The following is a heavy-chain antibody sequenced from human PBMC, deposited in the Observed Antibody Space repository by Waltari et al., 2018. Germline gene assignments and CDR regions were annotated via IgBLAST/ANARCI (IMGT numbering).Heavy chain of an antibody. CDR1: GFTFSSYS. D-gene: IGHD1-26*01. J-gene: IGHJ6*03. CDR3: ARDREWELLSHYYYYMDV. CDR2: ISSSSSTL. V-gene: IGHV3-48*04. Sequence: EVQLVESGGGLVQPGGSLRLSCAASGFTFSSYSMNWVRQAPGKGRGWVSYISSSSSTLYYAASVKGPFTISRDNAKNSLYLQMNSLRAEDTAVYYCARDREWELLSHYYYYMDVWGKGTTVTISS.